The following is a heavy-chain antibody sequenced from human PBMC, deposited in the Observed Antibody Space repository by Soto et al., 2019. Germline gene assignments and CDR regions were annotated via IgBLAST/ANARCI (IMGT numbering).Heavy chain of an antibody. CDR1: GGSISSYY. CDR3: ARGSARVTHYFDY. V-gene: IGHV4-59*01. D-gene: IGHD5-18*01. CDR2: IYYSGTT. J-gene: IGHJ4*02. Sequence: PSETLSLTCTVSGGSISSYYWSWIRQPPGQGLEWIGYIYYSGTTNYNPSLKSRVTISVDTSKNQFSLNLNSVTAADTAGYYRARGSARVTHYFDYWGQGTQVPVSS.